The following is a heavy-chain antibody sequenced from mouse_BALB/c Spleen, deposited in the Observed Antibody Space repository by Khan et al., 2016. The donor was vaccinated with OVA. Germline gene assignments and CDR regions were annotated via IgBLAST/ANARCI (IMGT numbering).Heavy chain of an antibody. CDR3: TRDRIDY. Sequence: QVQLKQSGAELAKPGASVKMSCKASGYTFTTYWMPWVKQRPGQGLEWIGYINPTSGYTDYNEKFKDRFTLSADKSSSTAYMQLSSLTSEDSAVYEGTRDRIDYWGQGTTLTVSS. V-gene: IGHV1-7*01. CDR2: INPTSGYT. J-gene: IGHJ2*01. CDR1: GYTFTTYW.